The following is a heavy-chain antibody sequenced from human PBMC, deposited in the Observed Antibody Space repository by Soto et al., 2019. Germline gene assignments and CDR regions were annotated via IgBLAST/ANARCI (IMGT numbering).Heavy chain of an antibody. CDR3: ARWVYGDSYFDY. CDR1: GYTFISYA. D-gene: IGHD4-17*01. CDR2: INAGNGNT. V-gene: IGHV1-3*01. J-gene: IGHJ4*02. Sequence: ASVKVSCKASGYTFISYAMHWVRQAPGQRLEWMGWINAGNGNTKYSQKFQGRVTITRDTSASTAYMELSSLRSEDTAVYYCARWVYGDSYFDYWGQGTLVTVSS.